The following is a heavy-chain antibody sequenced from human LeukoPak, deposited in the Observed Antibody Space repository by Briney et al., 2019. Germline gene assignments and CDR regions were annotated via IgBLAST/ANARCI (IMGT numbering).Heavy chain of an antibody. CDR1: GGSISSYY. CDR3: ARESTAMPNYFDY. J-gene: IGHJ4*02. V-gene: IGHV4-59*01. D-gene: IGHD5-18*01. CDR2: IYYSGST. Sequence: SETLSLTCTVSGGSISSYYWSWIRQPPGKGLEWIGYIYYSGSTNYNPSLKSRVTISVDTSKNQFSLKLSSVTAADTAVYYCARESTAMPNYFDYWGQGTLVTVSS.